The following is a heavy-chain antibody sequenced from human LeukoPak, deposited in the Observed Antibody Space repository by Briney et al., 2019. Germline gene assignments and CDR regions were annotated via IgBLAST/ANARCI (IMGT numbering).Heavy chain of an antibody. Sequence: PSETLSLTCTVSGGSISSGGYYWSWIRQPPGTGLEWIGYIYYSGSSGSTNYNPPRRSRVTISADTSKNQFSLKLTSVTAADTAVYYCAGGGDGYQTRFDYWGQGTLLTVSS. J-gene: IGHJ4*02. D-gene: IGHD5-24*01. CDR1: GGSISSGGYY. V-gene: IGHV4-61*08. CDR2: IYYSGSSGST. CDR3: AGGGDGYQTRFDY.